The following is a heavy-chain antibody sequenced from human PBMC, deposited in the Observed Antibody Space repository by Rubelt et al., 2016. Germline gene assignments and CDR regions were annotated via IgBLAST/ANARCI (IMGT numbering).Heavy chain of an antibody. CDR1: GFTFSDYA. CDR3: VRAGEHAGIYIEDY. J-gene: IGHJ4*02. CDR2: ISNDGNKK. V-gene: IGHV3-30*04. Sequence: RSLRLSCAASGFTFSDYAMHWVRQAPGKGLEWVAVISNDGNKKYYADSVKGRFTISRDNSKNTMYLQMSSLQTADTAVYHCVRAGEHAGIYIEDYWGQGTLVTVSS. D-gene: IGHD7-27*01.